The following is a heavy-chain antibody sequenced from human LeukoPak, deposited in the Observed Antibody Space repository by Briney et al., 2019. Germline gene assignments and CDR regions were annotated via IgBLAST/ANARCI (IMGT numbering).Heavy chain of an antibody. CDR1: GFTFSSYG. V-gene: IGHV3-33*08. CDR2: IWYDGSNK. Sequence: PGGSLRLSCAASGFTFSSYGMHWVRQAPGKGLEWVAVIWYDGSNKHYADSVKGRFTISRDNSKNTLYLQMNSLRAEDTAVYYCARRGPREAFDIWGQGTMVTVSS. D-gene: IGHD3-10*01. CDR3: ARRGPREAFDI. J-gene: IGHJ3*02.